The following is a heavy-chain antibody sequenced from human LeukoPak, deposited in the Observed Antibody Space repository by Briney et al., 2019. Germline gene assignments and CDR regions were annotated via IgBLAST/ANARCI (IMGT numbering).Heavy chain of an antibody. CDR2: IIPILGIA. V-gene: IGHV1-69*04. Sequence: GASVKVSCKASGGTFSSYAISWVRQAPGQGLEWMGRIIPILGIANYAQKFQGRVTITADKSTSTAYMELSSLGSEDTAVYYCARDRGEGDIVVVVAADATGFDPWGQGTLVTVSS. J-gene: IGHJ5*02. CDR1: GGTFSSYA. CDR3: ARDRGEGDIVVVVAADATGFDP. D-gene: IGHD2-15*01.